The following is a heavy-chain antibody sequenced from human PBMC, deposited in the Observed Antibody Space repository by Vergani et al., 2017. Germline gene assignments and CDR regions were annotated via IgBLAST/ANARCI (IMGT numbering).Heavy chain of an antibody. V-gene: IGHV3-7*01. CDR1: GFTFSSYW. CDR3: AKSLGFYRRDGYNSGGPDY. D-gene: IGHD5-24*01. J-gene: IGHJ4*02. Sequence: EVQLVESGGGLVQPGGSLRLSCAASGFTFSSYWMSWVRQAPGKGLEWVANIKQDGSEKYYVDSVKGRFTISRDNAKTSLYLQMNSLRAEDTAVYYCAKSLGFYRRDGYNSGGPDYWGQGTLVTVSS. CDR2: IKQDGSEK.